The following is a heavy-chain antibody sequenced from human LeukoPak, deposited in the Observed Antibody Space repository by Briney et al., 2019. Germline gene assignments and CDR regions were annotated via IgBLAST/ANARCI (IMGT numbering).Heavy chain of an antibody. V-gene: IGHV4-39*07. CDR3: AREGIAARYFDY. J-gene: IGHJ4*02. CDR2: IYYGGST. Sequence: SETLSLTCTVSGGSISSSSYYWGWIRQPPGKGLEWIGSIYYGGSTYYDPSLKSRVTISVDTSKNQISLKLSSVTAADTAVYYCAREGIAARYFDYWGQGTLVTVSS. D-gene: IGHD6-6*01. CDR1: GGSISSSSYY.